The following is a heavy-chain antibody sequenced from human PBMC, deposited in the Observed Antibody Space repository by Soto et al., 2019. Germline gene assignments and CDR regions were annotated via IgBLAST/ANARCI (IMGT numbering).Heavy chain of an antibody. CDR2: ISYDGSNT. CDR1: GFSSSAYG. Sequence: GGSLRLSCAASGFSSSAYGMHWVRQAPGKGLEWVAFISYDGSNTYYADSVKGRFTISRDNSKSTLYLQMNSLRPEDTAVFYCAKDANSYLCTNGVCYPDYWGQGTLVTVSS. CDR3: AKDANSYLCTNGVCYPDY. V-gene: IGHV3-30*18. J-gene: IGHJ4*02. D-gene: IGHD2-8*01.